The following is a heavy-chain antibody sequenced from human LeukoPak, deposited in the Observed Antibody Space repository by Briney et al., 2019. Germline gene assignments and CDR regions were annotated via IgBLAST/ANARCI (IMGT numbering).Heavy chain of an antibody. V-gene: IGHV3-30*18. J-gene: IGHJ4*02. D-gene: IGHD6-19*01. CDR1: GFTFSSYG. Sequence: GGSLRLSCAASGFTFSSYGMHWVRQAPGKGLEWVAIISYDGSNKYYADSVKGRFTISRDNSKNTLYLQMNSLRAEDTAVYYCAKEDSSGWYYFVYWGQGTLVTVSS. CDR3: AKEDSSGWYYFVY. CDR2: ISYDGSNK.